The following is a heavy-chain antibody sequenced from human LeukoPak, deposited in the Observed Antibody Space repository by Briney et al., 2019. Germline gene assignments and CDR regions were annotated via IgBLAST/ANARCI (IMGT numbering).Heavy chain of an antibody. Sequence: KPSETLSLTCTVSGDSLSSYYWSCIRQPPGKGLEWIRYIYYRGRTKYNPSLQSRVTISVDTSRNQFSMRLSSVTAADTAVYYCARESDDLGYFQHWGQGTLVTVSS. D-gene: IGHD3-16*01. CDR3: ARESDDLGYFQH. CDR2: IYYRGRT. CDR1: GDSLSSYY. V-gene: IGHV4-59*12. J-gene: IGHJ1*01.